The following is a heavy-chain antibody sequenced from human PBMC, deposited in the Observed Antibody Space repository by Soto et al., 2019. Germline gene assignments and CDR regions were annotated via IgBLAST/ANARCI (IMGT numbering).Heavy chain of an antibody. CDR2: ISYDGSNK. CDR1: GFTFSSYG. D-gene: IGHD4-17*01. CDR3: AKVTVTTDRWDY. J-gene: IGHJ4*02. Sequence: GGSLRLSCAASGFTFSSYGMHWVRQAPGKGLEWVAVISYDGSNKYYADSVKDRFTISRDNSKNTLYLQMNSLRAEDTAVYYCAKVTVTTDRWDYWGQGTLVTVSS. V-gene: IGHV3-30*18.